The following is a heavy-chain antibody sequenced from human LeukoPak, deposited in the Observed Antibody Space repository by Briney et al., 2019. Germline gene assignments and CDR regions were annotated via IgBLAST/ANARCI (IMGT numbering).Heavy chain of an antibody. Sequence: GGSLRLSCAASAFAFSSYWMSWVRQAPGKGLEWVANIKEDGSEINYVDSVKGRFTISRDNAKNSLYLQMNSLRVEDTAVYYCARDRGYSSFDYWGQGALVTVSS. J-gene: IGHJ4*02. V-gene: IGHV3-7*01. CDR1: AFAFSSYW. D-gene: IGHD4-23*01. CDR3: ARDRGYSSFDY. CDR2: IKEDGSEI.